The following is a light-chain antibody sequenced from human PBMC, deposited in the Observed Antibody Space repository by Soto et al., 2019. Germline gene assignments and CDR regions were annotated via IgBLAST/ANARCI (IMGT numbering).Light chain of an antibody. CDR2: GNS. CDR1: SSNIGAGYD. CDR3: QSYDSSLSRV. J-gene: IGLJ1*01. V-gene: IGLV1-40*01. Sequence: QSVLTQPPSVSGAPGQRVTISCTGSSSNIGAGYDVHWYQQLPGTAPKLLIYGNSNRPSGVPDRFSGSKSGTSASLAITGFQAEDEADYYCQSYDSSLSRVFGTGTKVTV.